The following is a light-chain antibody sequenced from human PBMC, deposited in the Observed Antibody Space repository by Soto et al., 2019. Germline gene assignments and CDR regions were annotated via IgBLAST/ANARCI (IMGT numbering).Light chain of an antibody. CDR1: QSVSSSY. Sequence: EIVLTQSPGTLSLSPGERATLSCRASQSVSSSYLAWYQQKPGQAPRLLIYGDSSSATGIPNRFSGSGSGTAFTLTISRLEPEDFAVHSCQQFGSSPLYTFGKDTKLEIK. CDR2: GDS. V-gene: IGKV3-20*01. CDR3: QQFGSSPLYT. J-gene: IGKJ2*01.